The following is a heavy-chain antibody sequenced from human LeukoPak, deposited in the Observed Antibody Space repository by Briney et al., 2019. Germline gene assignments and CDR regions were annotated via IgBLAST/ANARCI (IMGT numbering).Heavy chain of an antibody. J-gene: IGHJ5*02. CDR2: INPSGGGT. V-gene: IGHV1-46*01. Sequence: GASVKVSCTASGYTFTSYYMHWVRQAPGQGLEWMGIINPSGGGTSYAQKFQGRVTMTRDMSTSTVYMELSSLRSEDTAVYYCARDRWGSSSWYGGGNWFDPWGQGTLVTVSS. D-gene: IGHD6-13*01. CDR3: ARDRWGSSSWYGGGNWFDP. CDR1: GYTFTSYY.